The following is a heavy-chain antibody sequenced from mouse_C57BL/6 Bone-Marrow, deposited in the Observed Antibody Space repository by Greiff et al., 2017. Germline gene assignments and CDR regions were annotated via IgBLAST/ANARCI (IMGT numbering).Heavy chain of an antibody. J-gene: IGHJ3*01. CDR1: GFTFSNSW. Sequence: EVKVEESGGGLVQPGGSMKLSCVASGFTFSNSWMNWVRQSPEKGLEWVAQIRLKSDNYATHYAESVKGRFTISRDDSQSSVYLQMNNLLAEDTGIYYCAGYYYGSSYTWLAYWGQGTLVTVSA. D-gene: IGHD1-1*01. CDR2: IRLKSDNYAT. V-gene: IGHV6-3*01. CDR3: AGYYYGSSYTWLAY.